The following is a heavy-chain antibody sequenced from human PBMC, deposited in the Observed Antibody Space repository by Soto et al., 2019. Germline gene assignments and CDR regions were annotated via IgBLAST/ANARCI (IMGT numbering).Heavy chain of an antibody. CDR1: GSTFSSYD. J-gene: IGHJ3*02. CDR3: VRGPSHGAFDI. Sequence: QVQLVESGGDVVQPGRSLRLSCAASGSTFSSYDIHWVRQAPGKGLQWLAHISPYGNNAYYEDSVKGRFTISRDNDRNTVHLQVNRLRPEETDVYHCVRGPSHGAFDIWGQGTLVTVS. V-gene: IGHV3-30-3*01. CDR2: ISPYGNNA. D-gene: IGHD2-2*01.